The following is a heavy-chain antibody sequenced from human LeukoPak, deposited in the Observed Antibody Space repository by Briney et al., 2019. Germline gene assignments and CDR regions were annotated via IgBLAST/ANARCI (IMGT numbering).Heavy chain of an antibody. J-gene: IGHJ5*02. CDR3: ARGQAYVWGSYRYNEDDWFDP. CDR2: VIPIFGTA. Sequence: ASVKVSCKASGGTFSSYAISWVRQAPGQGLEWMGGVIPIFGTANYAQKFQGRVTITADKSTSTAYMELSSLRSEDTAVYYCARGQAYVWGSYRYNEDDWFDPWGQGTLVTVSS. V-gene: IGHV1-69*06. CDR1: GGTFSSYA. D-gene: IGHD3-16*02.